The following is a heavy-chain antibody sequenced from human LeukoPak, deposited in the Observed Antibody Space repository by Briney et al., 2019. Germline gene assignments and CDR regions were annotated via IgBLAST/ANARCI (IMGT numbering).Heavy chain of an antibody. J-gene: IGHJ4*02. Sequence: ASVKVSCKASGYTFTGFYIHWVRQAPGQGLEWMGWINPNSGGTNYAQKFQGWVIMTRDTSITTAYMELSRLRSDDTAVYYCARVRLVVSPWDDWGQGTLVTVSS. CDR2: INPNSGGT. V-gene: IGHV1-2*04. CDR3: ARVRLVVSPWDD. CDR1: GYTFTGFY. D-gene: IGHD3-22*01.